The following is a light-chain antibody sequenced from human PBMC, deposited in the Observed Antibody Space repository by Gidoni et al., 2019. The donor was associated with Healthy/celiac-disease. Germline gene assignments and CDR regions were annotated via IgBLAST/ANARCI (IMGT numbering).Light chain of an antibody. J-gene: IGLJ3*02. V-gene: IGLV1-47*01. CDR2: RNN. CDR3: AAWDDSLEV. CDR1: SSNIGSNY. Sequence: QSVLTQPPSASGTPGQRVTISCSGSSSNIGSNYVYWYQQLPGTAPKLLIYRNNQRPSGVPDRFSGSKSGTSASLAISELRSEDEADYYCAAWDDSLEVFGGGTKLTVL.